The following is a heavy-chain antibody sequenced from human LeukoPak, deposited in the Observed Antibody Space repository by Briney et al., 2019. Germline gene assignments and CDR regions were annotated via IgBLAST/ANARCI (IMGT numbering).Heavy chain of an antibody. CDR2: IYYSGST. CDR3: ARGYCSSTSCEVYYYYMDV. CDR1: GGSFSGYY. V-gene: IGHV4-34*01. D-gene: IGHD2-2*01. J-gene: IGHJ6*03. Sequence: SETLSLTCAVYGGSFSGYYWSWIRQPPGKGLEWIGSIYYSGSTYYNPSLKSRVTISVDTSKNQFSLKLSSVTAADTAVYYCARGYCSSTSCEVYYYYMDVWGKGTTVTVSS.